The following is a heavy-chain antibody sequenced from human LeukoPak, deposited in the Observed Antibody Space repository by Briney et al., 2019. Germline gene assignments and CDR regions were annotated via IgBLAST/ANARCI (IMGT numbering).Heavy chain of an antibody. D-gene: IGHD3-9*01. CDR1: GFTFSSYA. V-gene: IGHV3-20*01. CDR3: ARHVGGYDILTGYHTHYYGMDV. J-gene: IGHJ6*02. CDR2: INWNGGST. Sequence: PGGSLRLSCAASGFTFSSYAMSWVRQAPGKGLEWVSGINWNGGSTDYADSVKGRFTISRDNAKNSLYLQMNSLRAEDTALYHCARHVGGYDILTGYHTHYYGMDVWGQGTTVTVSS.